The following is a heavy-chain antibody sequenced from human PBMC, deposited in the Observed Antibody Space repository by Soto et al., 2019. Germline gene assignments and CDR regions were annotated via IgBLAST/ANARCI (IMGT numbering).Heavy chain of an antibody. J-gene: IGHJ5*02. CDR1: GFTFSSYG. D-gene: IGHD3-10*01. CDR2: IWYDGNNK. CDR3: ARDPYFSSPNWFGP. V-gene: IGHV3-33*01. Sequence: GGSLRLSCAASGFTFSSYGMHWVRQAPGKGLEWVAFIWYDGNNKYYADSVKGRFTISRDNSKNTLYLQMNNLRVEDTAVYYCARDPYFSSPNWFGPWGQGTLVTVSS.